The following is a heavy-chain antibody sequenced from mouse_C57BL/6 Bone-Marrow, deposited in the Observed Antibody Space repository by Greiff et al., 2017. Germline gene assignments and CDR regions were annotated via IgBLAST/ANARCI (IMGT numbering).Heavy chain of an antibody. J-gene: IGHJ3*01. Sequence: QVQLKQPGAELVRPGTSVKLSCKASGYTFTSYWMHWVNQRPGQGLEWIGVIDPSDSYTNYNQKFKGKATLTVDTSSSTAYMQLSSLTSEDSAVYYCAHYGNYPAWFAYWGQGTLVTVSA. CDR1: GYTFTSYW. V-gene: IGHV1-59*01. CDR3: AHYGNYPAWFAY. CDR2: IDPSDSYT. D-gene: IGHD2-1*01.